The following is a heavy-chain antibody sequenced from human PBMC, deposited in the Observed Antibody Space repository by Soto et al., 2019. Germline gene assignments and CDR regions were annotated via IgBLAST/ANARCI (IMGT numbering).Heavy chain of an antibody. CDR3: ARNSGYAPLGYFDY. V-gene: IGHV3-33*01. Sequence: GESLKISCAASGFTFSSYGMHWVRQAPGKGLEWVAVIWYDGSNKYYADSVKGRFTISRDNSKNTLYLQMNSLRAEDTAVYYCARNSGYAPLGYFDYWGQGTLVTVSS. CDR1: GFTFSSYG. J-gene: IGHJ4*02. D-gene: IGHD5-12*01. CDR2: IWYDGSNK.